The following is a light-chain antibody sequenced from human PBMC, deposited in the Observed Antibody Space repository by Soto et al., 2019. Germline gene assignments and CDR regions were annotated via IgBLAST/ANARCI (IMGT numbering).Light chain of an antibody. J-gene: IGKJ1*01. CDR2: DAS. V-gene: IGKV1-5*01. CDR1: QTTDKK. CDR3: QQYDLYWT. Sequence: IQLTQSPSTQSASVGDRVTITCRASQTTDKKLAWYQQKPGKAPKLLIFDASTLETGVPLRFSGSGSGTEFSLSINCLQPEDFGTYFCQQYDLYWTFGQGTKVEI.